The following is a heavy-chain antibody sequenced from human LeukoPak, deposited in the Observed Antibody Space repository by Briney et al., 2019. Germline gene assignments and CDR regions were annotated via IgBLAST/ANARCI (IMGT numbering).Heavy chain of an antibody. Sequence: PGGSLRLSCAASGFTFSSYAMHWVRQAPGKGLEWLSYISGSSGTIYYADSVKGRFTISRDNAKNSLYLQMNSLRAEDTAVYYCARDHLVSGWALGYWGQGTLVTVSS. CDR3: ARDHLVSGWALGY. D-gene: IGHD6-19*01. CDR2: ISGSSGTI. V-gene: IGHV3-48*01. J-gene: IGHJ4*02. CDR1: GFTFSSYA.